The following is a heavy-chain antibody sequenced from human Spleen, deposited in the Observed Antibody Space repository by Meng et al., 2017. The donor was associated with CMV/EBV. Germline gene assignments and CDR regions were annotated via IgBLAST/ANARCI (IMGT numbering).Heavy chain of an antibody. CDR1: GYTFTDYY. J-gene: IGHJ4*02. V-gene: IGHV1-2*02. CDR2: INLNGGGT. D-gene: IGHD3-22*01. Sequence: ASVKVSCKASGYTFTDYYIHWVRQAPGQGLEWMGWINLNGGGTNYAQNFQGRITVTRDTSITTAYMELSRLRSDDTALYYCATGGGSSGYPDKWGQGTLVTVSS. CDR3: ATGGGSSGYPDK.